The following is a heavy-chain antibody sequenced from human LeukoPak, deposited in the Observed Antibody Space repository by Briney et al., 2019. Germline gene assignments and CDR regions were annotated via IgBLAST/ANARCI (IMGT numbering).Heavy chain of an antibody. CDR2: INPNSGGT. J-gene: IGHJ6*02. V-gene: IGHV1-2*02. D-gene: IGHD6-6*01. CDR1: GYTFTGYY. CDR3: AREYSSSSLYYYGMDV. Sequence: ASVKVSCKASGYTFTGYYMHWVRQAPGQGLEWMGWINPNSGGTNYAQKFQGRVTMTRDTPISTAYMELSRLRSDDTAVYYCAREYSSSSLYYYGMDVWGQGTTVTVSS.